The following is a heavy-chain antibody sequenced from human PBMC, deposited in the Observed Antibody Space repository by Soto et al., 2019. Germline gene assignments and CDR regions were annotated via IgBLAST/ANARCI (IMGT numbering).Heavy chain of an antibody. CDR3: ARDTRTKWLRFFDY. Sequence: PGGSLRLSCAASGFTFSSYWMSWVRQAPGKGLEWVANIKQDGSEKYYVDSVKGRFTISRDNAKNSLYLQMNSLRAEDTAVYYCARDTRTKWLRFFDYWGQGTLVTVSS. CDR1: GFTFSSYW. CDR2: IKQDGSEK. J-gene: IGHJ4*02. D-gene: IGHD5-12*01. V-gene: IGHV3-7*01.